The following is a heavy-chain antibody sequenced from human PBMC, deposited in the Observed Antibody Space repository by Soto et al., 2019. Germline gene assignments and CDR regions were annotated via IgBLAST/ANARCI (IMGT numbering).Heavy chain of an antibody. CDR2: ISGSGGST. J-gene: IGHJ4*02. D-gene: IGHD1-26*01. Sequence: GGSLRLSCAASGFTFISYAMSWVRQAPGKGLEWVSAISGSGGSTYYADSVKGRFTISRDNSKNTLYLQMNSLRAEDTAVYYCANPLGGELGFDYWGQGTLVTVSS. V-gene: IGHV3-23*01. CDR1: GFTFISYA. CDR3: ANPLGGELGFDY.